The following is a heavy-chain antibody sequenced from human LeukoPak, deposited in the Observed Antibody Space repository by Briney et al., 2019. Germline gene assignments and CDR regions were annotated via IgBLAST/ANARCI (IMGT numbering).Heavy chain of an antibody. CDR3: AGDQNFWSGYLSP. CDR1: GYTFTSYY. D-gene: IGHD3-3*01. V-gene: IGHV1-46*01. Sequence: GGSVKVSCKASGYTFTSYYMHWVRQAPGQGLEWMGIINPSGGSTSYAQKFQGRVTMTRDTSTSTVYMELSSLRSEDTAVYYCAGDQNFWSGYLSPWGQGTLVTVSS. CDR2: INPSGGST. J-gene: IGHJ5*02.